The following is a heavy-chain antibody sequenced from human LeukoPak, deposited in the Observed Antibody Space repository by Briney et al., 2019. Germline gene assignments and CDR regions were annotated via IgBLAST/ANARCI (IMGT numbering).Heavy chain of an antibody. D-gene: IGHD3-22*01. Sequence: PSETLSLTCTVSGGSISSSSYYWGWIRQPPGKGLEWIGSIYYSGSTYYNPSLKSRVTISVDTSKNQFSLKLSSVTAADTAVYYCARHSERITMIVVVINWFDPWGQGTLVTVSS. CDR1: GGSISSSSYY. J-gene: IGHJ5*02. V-gene: IGHV4-39*01. CDR3: ARHSERITMIVVVINWFDP. CDR2: IYYSGST.